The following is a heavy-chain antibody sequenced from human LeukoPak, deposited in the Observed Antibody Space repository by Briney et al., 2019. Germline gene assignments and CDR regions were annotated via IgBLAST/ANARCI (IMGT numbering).Heavy chain of an antibody. CDR1: GYSISSGYY. D-gene: IGHD3-10*01. CDR2: IYHSRST. CDR3: ARGRRSRAFDT. Sequence: SETLSLTCTVSGYSISSGYYWGWLRPPAGEGLEGIGIIYHSRSTYYDPSLKSRVTISVDTPKNQFSLKLSSVTAADTAVYYCARGRRSRAFDTSGQGKMLTVSS. J-gene: IGHJ3*02. V-gene: IGHV4-38-2*02.